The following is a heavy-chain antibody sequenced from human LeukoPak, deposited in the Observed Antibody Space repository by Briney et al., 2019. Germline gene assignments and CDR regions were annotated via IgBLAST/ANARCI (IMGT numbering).Heavy chain of an antibody. D-gene: IGHD2-2*01. CDR2: IYYSGST. CDR3: ASSRSSTSFDY. Sequence: WIGYIYYSGSTYYNPSLKSRVTISVDTSKNQFSLKLSSVTAADTAVYYCASSRSSTSFDYWGQGTLVXVSS. J-gene: IGHJ4*02. V-gene: IGHV4-31*02.